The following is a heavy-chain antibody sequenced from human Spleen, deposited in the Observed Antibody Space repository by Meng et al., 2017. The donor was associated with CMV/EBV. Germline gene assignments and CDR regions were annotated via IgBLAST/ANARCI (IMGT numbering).Heavy chain of an antibody. D-gene: IGHD5-18*01. Sequence: GESLKISCAASGFTINNYWMSWVRQAPGKGLEWVANIKQDGSEKDYVDSVKGRFTISRDNAKNSLYLQMNSLRAEDTAVYFCARGNSYAHIFDYWGQGTLVTVSS. CDR2: IKQDGSEK. CDR3: ARGNSYAHIFDY. V-gene: IGHV3-7*01. J-gene: IGHJ4*02. CDR1: GFTINNYW.